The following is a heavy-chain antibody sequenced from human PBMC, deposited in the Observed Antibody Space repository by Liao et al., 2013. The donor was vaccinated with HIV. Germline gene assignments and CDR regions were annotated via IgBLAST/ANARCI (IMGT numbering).Heavy chain of an antibody. V-gene: IGHV4-34*01. CDR2: INHSGST. D-gene: IGHD3-9*01. CDR3: ARDAYFDWDNWFDP. CDR1: GGSLSGYY. J-gene: IGHJ5*02. Sequence: QVQLQQWGAGLLKPSETLSLTCAVYGGSLSGYYWSWIRQPPGKGLEWIGEINHSGSTNYNPSLKSRVTISLDTSKNQFSLKLSSVTAADTAVYYCARDAYFDWDNWFDPWGQGTLVTVSS.